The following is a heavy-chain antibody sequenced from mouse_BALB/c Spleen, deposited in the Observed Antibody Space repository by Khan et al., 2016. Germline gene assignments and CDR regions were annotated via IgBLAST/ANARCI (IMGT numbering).Heavy chain of an antibody. Sequence: VPPPASGPALVQPSQSLSLTCTVPGYSISSGYSCQWIRQFPGHKLAWMGYIHYSGIPNYIPSLTSRISVTRDTSKNQFFLQLNSVTTEDTATYYCVSYVYYYPWFANLCQGTVITDS. J-gene: IGHJ3*01. CDR3: VSYVYYYPWFAN. CDR1: GYSISSGYS. V-gene: IGHV3-1*02. D-gene: IGHD1-1*01. CDR2: IHYSGIP.